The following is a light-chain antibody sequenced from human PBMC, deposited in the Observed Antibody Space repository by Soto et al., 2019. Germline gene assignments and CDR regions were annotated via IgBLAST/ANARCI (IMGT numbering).Light chain of an antibody. CDR2: AAS. J-gene: IGKJ4*01. V-gene: IGKV1-39*01. Sequence: DIQMTQSTSSLSAFVGDRATITCRASQSITNYLNWYQHKPGQAPNLLIYAASTLQAGVPSRFRGSGSGTDFTLTISSLQPEDFATYFCQQSNSSPPTFGGGTKVDIK. CDR1: QSITNY. CDR3: QQSNSSPPT.